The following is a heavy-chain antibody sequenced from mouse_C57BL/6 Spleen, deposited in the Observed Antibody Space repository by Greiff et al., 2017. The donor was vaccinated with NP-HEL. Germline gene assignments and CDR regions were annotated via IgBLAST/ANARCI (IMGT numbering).Heavy chain of an antibody. CDR2: IYWDDDT. CDR1: GFSLSTSGMG. CDR3: ARNHIFYGNHWYFDV. V-gene: IGHV8-12*01. D-gene: IGHD2-1*01. J-gene: IGHJ1*03. Sequence: QVTLKESGPGILQSSQTLSLPCSFSGFSLSTSGMGVSWIRQPSGKGLEWLAHIYWDDDTRYNPSLKSRVTIFKDTSRHQVFLKSTSVDTADTATYYCARNHIFYGNHWYFDVWGTGTTVTVSS.